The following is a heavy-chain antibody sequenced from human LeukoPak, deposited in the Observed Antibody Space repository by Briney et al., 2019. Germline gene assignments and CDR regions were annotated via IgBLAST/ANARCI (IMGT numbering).Heavy chain of an antibody. CDR1: GYTFTSYD. D-gene: IGHD6-6*01. V-gene: IGHV1-8*01. Sequence: GASVNVSCKASGYTFTSYDINWVRQATGQGLEWMGWMNPNSGNTGYAQKFQGRVTITADESTSTAYMELSSLRSEDTAVYYCAREYSSSSFDYWGQGTLVTVSS. CDR2: MNPNSGNT. J-gene: IGHJ4*02. CDR3: AREYSSSSFDY.